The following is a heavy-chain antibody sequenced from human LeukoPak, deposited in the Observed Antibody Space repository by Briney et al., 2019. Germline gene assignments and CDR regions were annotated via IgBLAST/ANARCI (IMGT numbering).Heavy chain of an antibody. V-gene: IGHV3-74*01. CDR3: ARDSRRGHFDY. Sequence: GGSLRLSCAASGFTFSSYWMHWVRQAPGKGLVWVSRINSDGSSTSYADSVKGRFTISRDNAKNSLYLQMNSLRAEDTAVYYCARDSRRGHFDYWGQGTLVTVSS. CDR1: GFTFSSYW. J-gene: IGHJ4*02. CDR2: INSDGSST.